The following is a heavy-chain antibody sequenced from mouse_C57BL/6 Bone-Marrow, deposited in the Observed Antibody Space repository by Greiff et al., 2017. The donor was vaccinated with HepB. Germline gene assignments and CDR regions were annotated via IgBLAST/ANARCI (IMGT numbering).Heavy chain of an antibody. Sequence: QVQLKQPGAELVKPGASVKLSCKASGYTFTSYWMHWVKQRPGRGLEWIGRIDPNSGGTKYNEKFKSKATLTVDKPSSTAYMQLSSLTSEDSAVYYCARCYYGYDEGHYYAMDYWGQGTSVTVSS. CDR1: GYTFTSYW. J-gene: IGHJ4*01. D-gene: IGHD2-2*01. CDR3: ARCYYGYDEGHYYAMDY. CDR2: IDPNSGGT. V-gene: IGHV1-72*01.